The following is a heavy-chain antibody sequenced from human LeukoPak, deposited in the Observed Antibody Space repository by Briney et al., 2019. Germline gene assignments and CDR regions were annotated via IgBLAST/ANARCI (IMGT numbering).Heavy chain of an antibody. CDR3: ARDAVQAGTPFYFDF. J-gene: IGHJ4*02. CDR1: GFIFASYG. CDR2: IISGRSNT. D-gene: IGHD2-15*01. V-gene: IGHV3-48*01. Sequence: PRGFLRHSCSASGFIFASYGMNWVRQAPGKGLQWVSYIISGRSNTFSADSVKGRFTISRDDADNSLHLQMNSLSAEDTAVYYCARDAVQAGTPFYFDFWGQG.